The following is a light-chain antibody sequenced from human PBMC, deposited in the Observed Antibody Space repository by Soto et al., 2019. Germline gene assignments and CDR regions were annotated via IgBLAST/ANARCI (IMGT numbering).Light chain of an antibody. CDR1: QSVGSY. Sequence: EIVLTQSPATLSLSPGERATLSCRASQSVGSYLAWYQQKPGQAPRLLIYGASNRATGIPARFSGSGSGTDFPLTISSLEPEDFAVYYCQQRYNWWTFGQGTKVEV. CDR3: QQRYNWWT. J-gene: IGKJ1*01. V-gene: IGKV3-11*01. CDR2: GAS.